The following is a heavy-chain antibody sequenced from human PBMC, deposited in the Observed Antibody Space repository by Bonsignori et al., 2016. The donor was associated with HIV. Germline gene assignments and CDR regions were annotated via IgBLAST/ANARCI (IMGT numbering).Heavy chain of an antibody. Sequence: WIRQPSGKGLEWIGEINHSGSTNYNPSLKSRVTISVDTSKNQFSLKLSSVTAADTAVYYCARCRRVGATYYYYMDVWGTGTTVTVSS. CDR2: INHSGST. CDR3: ARCRRVGATYYYYMDV. V-gene: IGHV4-34*01. D-gene: IGHD1-26*01. J-gene: IGHJ6*03.